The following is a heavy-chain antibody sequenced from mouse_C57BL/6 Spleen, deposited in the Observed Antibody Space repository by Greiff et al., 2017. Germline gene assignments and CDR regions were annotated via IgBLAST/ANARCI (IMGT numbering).Heavy chain of an antibody. Sequence: VQLQQSGAELVRPGASVKLSCTASGFNIKDDYMHWVQQRPEQGLEWIGWIDPENGDTESSSKFQGKATITADTSSNTAYLQLSSLTSEDTAVYYCTPHYYGSSYGYWGQGTTLTVSS. CDR1: GFNIKDDY. J-gene: IGHJ2*01. V-gene: IGHV14-4*01. CDR3: TPHYYGSSYGY. D-gene: IGHD1-1*01. CDR2: IDPENGDT.